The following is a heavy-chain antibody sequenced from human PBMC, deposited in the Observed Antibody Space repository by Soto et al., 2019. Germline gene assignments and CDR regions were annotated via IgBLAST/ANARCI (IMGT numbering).Heavy chain of an antibody. V-gene: IGHV5-10-1*01. CDR1: GYTFTNYW. J-gene: IGHJ6*02. Sequence: AGESLKISCKGSGYTFTNYWISWVRQMPGKGLEWMGRIDPSDSYTNYSPSFQGHVAISCDKSINTAYLHLTSLKASDTAMYYCARNPPEGLAMDVWGHGTTVTVSS. CDR2: IDPSDSYT. CDR3: ARNPPEGLAMDV.